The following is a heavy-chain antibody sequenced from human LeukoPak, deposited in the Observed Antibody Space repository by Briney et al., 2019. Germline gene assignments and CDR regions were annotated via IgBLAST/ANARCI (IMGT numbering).Heavy chain of an antibody. D-gene: IGHD3-3*01. CDR2: INHSGST. Sequence: PSETLSLTCAVYGGSFSGYYWSWIRQPPGKGLEWIGEINHSGSTNYNPSLKSRVTISVDTSKNQFSLKLSSVTAADTAVYYCARHPARFWSGYSTYFDYWGQGTLVTVSS. CDR1: GGSFSGYY. V-gene: IGHV4-34*01. J-gene: IGHJ4*02. CDR3: ARHPARFWSGYSTYFDY.